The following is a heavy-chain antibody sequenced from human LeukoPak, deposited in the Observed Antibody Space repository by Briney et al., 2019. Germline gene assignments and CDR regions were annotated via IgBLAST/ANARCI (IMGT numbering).Heavy chain of an antibody. Sequence: GGSLRLSCAASGFTFSSYGMHWVRHAPGKGLEWVAFIRYDGSNKYYADSVKGRFTISRDNSKNTLYLQMNSLRAEDTAVYYCAKALPALRGYSYGCLDYWGQGTLVTVSS. CDR1: GFTFSSYG. J-gene: IGHJ4*02. CDR3: AKALPALRGYSYGCLDY. V-gene: IGHV3-30*02. D-gene: IGHD5-18*01. CDR2: IRYDGSNK.